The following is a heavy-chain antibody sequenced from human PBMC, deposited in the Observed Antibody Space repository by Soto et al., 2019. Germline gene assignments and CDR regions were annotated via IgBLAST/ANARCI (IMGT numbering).Heavy chain of an antibody. CDR1: GGSVSSGSYY. J-gene: IGHJ6*02. V-gene: IGHV4-61*01. CDR3: ARGYGSGPLFDGVYGMDV. CDR2: IYYSGST. D-gene: IGHD3-10*01. Sequence: PSETMSLTCTVSGGSVSSGSYYWSWIKQPPGKGLEWIGYIYYSGSTNYNPSLKSRVTISVDTSKNQFSLKLSSVTAADTAVYYCARGYGSGPLFDGVYGMDVWGQGTTVTVSS.